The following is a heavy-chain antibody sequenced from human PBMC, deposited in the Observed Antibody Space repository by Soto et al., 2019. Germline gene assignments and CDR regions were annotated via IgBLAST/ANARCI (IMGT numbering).Heavy chain of an antibody. V-gene: IGHV1-18*03. Sequence: QVHLVQSGAEVKKPGASVKVSCKGSGYIFTTYGITWVRQAPGQGLEWMGWISAHNGNTNYAQKLQGRVTVTRDTSTSTAYMELRNLRCDDMAVYYCARGRYGDYWGQGALVTVSS. CDR3: ARGRYGDY. CDR2: ISAHNGNT. J-gene: IGHJ4*02. CDR1: GYIFTTYG. D-gene: IGHD1-1*01.